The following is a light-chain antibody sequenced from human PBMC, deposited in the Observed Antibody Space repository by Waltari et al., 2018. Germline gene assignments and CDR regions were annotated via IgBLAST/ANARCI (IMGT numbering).Light chain of an antibody. CDR3: QQYADLPWT. CDR2: AAF. Sequence: DIQMTQSPSSLSASVGDRVTITCQASQDISNYLNWYQQKPGKAPNLLISAAFNLETGVPSRFSGGRSGTDFTFTITRLQPEDIATYHCQQYADLPWTFGQGTKVEIK. J-gene: IGKJ1*01. V-gene: IGKV1-33*01. CDR1: QDISNY.